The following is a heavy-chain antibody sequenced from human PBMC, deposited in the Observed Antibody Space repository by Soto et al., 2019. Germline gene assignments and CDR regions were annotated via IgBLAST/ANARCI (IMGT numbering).Heavy chain of an antibody. CDR1: GGSISSYY. V-gene: IGHV4-4*07. CDR2: IYTSGST. CDR3: ARDLKFGQADY. D-gene: IGHD3-10*01. J-gene: IGHJ4*02. Sequence: SATLSLTCTVSGGSISSYYWTWIRQPSGKGLEWIGRIYTSGSTDYNPSLKSRVTLSVDTSKNQFSLKLISVTAADTAVYYCARDLKFGQADYWGQGSQVTVSS.